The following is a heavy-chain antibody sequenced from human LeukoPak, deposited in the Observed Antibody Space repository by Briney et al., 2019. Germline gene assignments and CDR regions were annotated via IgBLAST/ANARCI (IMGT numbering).Heavy chain of an antibody. J-gene: IGHJ4*02. V-gene: IGHV3-7*01. CDR3: TRDFVQPYYFDS. CDR1: GFSFGNYW. D-gene: IGHD1-14*01. CDR2: IRQDGGEK. Sequence: GGSLRLSCTGSGFSFGNYWMSWVRQAPGKGLEWVANIRQDGGEKYHLDSVKGRFTISRDNAKNSLYLQMNSLRAEDTAVYYCTRDFVQPYYFDSWGQGTLVTVSS.